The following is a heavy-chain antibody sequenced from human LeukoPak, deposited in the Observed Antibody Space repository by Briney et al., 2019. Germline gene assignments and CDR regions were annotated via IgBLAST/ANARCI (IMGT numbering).Heavy chain of an antibody. D-gene: IGHD2-2*01. J-gene: IGHJ6*02. CDR1: GYTFTGYY. CDR3: ATSLIAGYCSSTSCYNYYYYYGMDV. V-gene: IGHV1-2*02. Sequence: ASVKVSCKASGYTFTGYYMHWVRQAPGQGLEWMGWINPNSGGTNYAQKFQGRVTMTRDTSIRTAYMELSRLRSDDTAVYYCATSLIAGYCSSTSCYNYYYYYGMDVWGQGTTVTVSS. CDR2: INPNSGGT.